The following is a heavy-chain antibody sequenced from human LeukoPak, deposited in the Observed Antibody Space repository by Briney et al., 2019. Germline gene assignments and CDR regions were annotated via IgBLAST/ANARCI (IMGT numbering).Heavy chain of an antibody. CDR1: GGSISSYY. CDR2: IYYSGST. CDR3: AREPLAAAGKRDAFDI. D-gene: IGHD6-13*01. V-gene: IGHV4-59*06. J-gene: IGHJ3*02. Sequence: PSETLSLTCTVSGGSISSYYWSWIRQHPGKGLEWIGYIYYSGSTYYNPSLKSRVTIPVDTSKNQFSLKLSSVTAADTAVYYCAREPLAAAGKRDAFDIWGQGTMVTVSS.